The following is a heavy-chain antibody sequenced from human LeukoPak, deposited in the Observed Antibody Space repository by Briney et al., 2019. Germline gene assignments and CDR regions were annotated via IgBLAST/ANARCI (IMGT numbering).Heavy chain of an antibody. CDR2: IFGSGGSP. CDR3: ARGYYYYYMDV. V-gene: IGHV3-23*01. CDR1: GFTFGSHA. Sequence: GGSLRLSCEASGFTFGSHAMYWVRQAPGKGLEWVAGIFGSGGSPHYADPVKGRFTISRDNSRNTVYLQINSLRAEDTAVYYCARGYYYYYMDVWGKGTTVTVSS. J-gene: IGHJ6*03.